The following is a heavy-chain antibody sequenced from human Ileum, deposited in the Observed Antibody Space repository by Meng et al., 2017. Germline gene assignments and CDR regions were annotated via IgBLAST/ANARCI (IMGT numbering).Heavy chain of an antibody. J-gene: IGHJ4*02. CDR3: AYLVGSGAYYPPSNY. V-gene: IGHV3-7*01. Sequence: GESLKISCAASGFTFSRYWMSWVRQAPGKGLEWVANIEGNGRHIYYVDSVKGRFVISRDNAKNSLYLQMNSLRAEDTAVYCCAYLVGSGAYYPPSNYWGQGTLVTVSS. D-gene: IGHD3-10*01. CDR2: IEGNGRHI. CDR1: GFTFSRYW.